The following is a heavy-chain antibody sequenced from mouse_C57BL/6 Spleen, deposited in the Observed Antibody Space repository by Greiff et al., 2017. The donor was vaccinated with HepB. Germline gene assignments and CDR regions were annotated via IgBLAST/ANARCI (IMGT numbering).Heavy chain of an antibody. Sequence: VQLQQPGAELVKPGASVKLSCKASGYTFTSYWMHWVKQRPGQGLEWIGMIHPNSGSTNYNEKFKSKATLTVDKSSSTAYMQLSSLTSADSAVYYSARGAVVAEDYAMDYWGQGTSVTVSS. V-gene: IGHV1-64*01. CDR2: IHPNSGST. CDR1: GYTFTSYW. CDR3: ARGAVVAEDYAMDY. D-gene: IGHD1-1*01. J-gene: IGHJ4*01.